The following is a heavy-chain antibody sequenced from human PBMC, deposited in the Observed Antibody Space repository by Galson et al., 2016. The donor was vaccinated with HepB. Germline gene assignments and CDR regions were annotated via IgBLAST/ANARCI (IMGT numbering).Heavy chain of an antibody. V-gene: IGHV1-18*01. D-gene: IGHD1-7*01. Sequence: SVKVSCKASGYTFTNYALTWVRQAPGQGLEWMGWISAYNGNTNYAQKLQGRVTMTTDTSTSTAYMELRSLRSDDTAVYYCARRSGTRSSLYHWGQGTLVIVSS. CDR3: ARRSGTRSSLYH. CDR1: GYTFTNYA. CDR2: ISAYNGNT. J-gene: IGHJ5*02.